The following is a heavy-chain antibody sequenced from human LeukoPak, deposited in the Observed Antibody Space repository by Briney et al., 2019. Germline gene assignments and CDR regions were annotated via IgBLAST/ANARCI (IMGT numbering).Heavy chain of an antibody. V-gene: IGHV1-69*06. Sequence: SVKVSCKASGGTFSSYAISWVRQAPGQGLEWMGGIIPIFGTANYAQKFQGRVTITADKSTSTAYMELSSLRSEDTAVYYCARVKYYDFWSGYTYFDYWGQGTLVTVSS. CDR1: GGTFSSYA. CDR2: IIPIFGTA. CDR3: ARVKYYDFWSGYTYFDY. J-gene: IGHJ4*02. D-gene: IGHD3-3*01.